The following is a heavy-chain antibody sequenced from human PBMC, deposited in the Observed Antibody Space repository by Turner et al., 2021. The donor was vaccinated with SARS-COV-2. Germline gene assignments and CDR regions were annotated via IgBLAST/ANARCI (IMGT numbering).Heavy chain of an antibody. J-gene: IGHJ4*02. CDR3: ARDGRFTRVFGEFDY. CDR2: ISAYKCNK. D-gene: IGHD1-26*01. Sequence: QVPLVQSGAEVKKPGASVKVSCKASGYTFTSYGISWVRQAPGQGLEWMGWISAYKCNKNYAQKLQGSVTMNTDTSTSTAYMELRSLRSDDTAVYYCARDGRFTRVFGEFDYWGQGTLVTVSS. CDR1: GYTFTSYG. V-gene: IGHV1-18*01.